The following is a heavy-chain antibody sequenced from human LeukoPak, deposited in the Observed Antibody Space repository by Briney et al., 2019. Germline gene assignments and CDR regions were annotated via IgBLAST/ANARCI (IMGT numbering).Heavy chain of an antibody. J-gene: IGHJ4*02. V-gene: IGHV3-30*04. CDR1: GFTFSSYA. CDR3: AKDTPNKYYYGSGSYYKARYFDY. Sequence: GGSLRLSCAASGFTFSSYAMHWVRQAPGKGLEWVAVISYDGSNKYYADSVKGRFTISRDNSKNTLYLQMNSLRAEDTAVYYCAKDTPNKYYYGSGSYYKARYFDYWGQGTLVTVSS. CDR2: ISYDGSNK. D-gene: IGHD3-10*01.